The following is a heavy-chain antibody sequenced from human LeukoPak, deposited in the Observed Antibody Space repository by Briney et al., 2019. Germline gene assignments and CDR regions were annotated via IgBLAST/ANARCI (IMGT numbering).Heavy chain of an antibody. CDR2: IYYSGST. V-gene: IGHV4-30-4*01. J-gene: IGHJ3*02. CDR3: ARTDYSTGAFDI. D-gene: IGHD2-15*01. Sequence: SETLSLTCTVSGGSISSGDYYWSWIRQPPGKGLEWIGYIYYSGSTYYNPSLKSRVTISVDTSKNQFSLKLSSVTAADTAVYYCARTDYSTGAFDIWGQGTMVTVSS. CDR1: GGSISSGDYY.